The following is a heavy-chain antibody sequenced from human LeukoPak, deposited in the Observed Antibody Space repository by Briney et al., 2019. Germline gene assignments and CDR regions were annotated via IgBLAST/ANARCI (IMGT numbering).Heavy chain of an antibody. D-gene: IGHD1-1*01. Sequence: GGSLRLSCEASGFTFSNYGMSWVRQAPGKGLEWVSTFGGSGATYYADSVKGRFSISRDNSKNTLYVQMNSLRVEDTAVYYCARRGKYYFDYWGQGTLVPVSS. V-gene: IGHV3-23*01. CDR2: FGGSGAT. CDR3: ARRGKYYFDY. J-gene: IGHJ4*02. CDR1: GFTFSNYG.